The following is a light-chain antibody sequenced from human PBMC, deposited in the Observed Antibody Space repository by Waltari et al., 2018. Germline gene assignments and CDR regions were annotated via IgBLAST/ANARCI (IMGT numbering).Light chain of an antibody. CDR2: RAS. J-gene: IGKJ2*03. V-gene: IGKV1-33*01. CDR1: QGISNW. Sequence: IPMTQSPPPLSASVGDRLTTTCRASQGISNWLAWYQQKPGKAPKLLIYRASNLETGVPSRFSGSGSGTDFTLTISSLQPEDIATYYCQQHDNSPYSFGQGTKVEIK. CDR3: QQHDNSPYS.